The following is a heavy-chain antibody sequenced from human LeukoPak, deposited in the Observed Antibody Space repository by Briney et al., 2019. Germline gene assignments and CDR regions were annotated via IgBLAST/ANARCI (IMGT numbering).Heavy chain of an antibody. CDR3: AKDPSMYYGDYIIR. D-gene: IGHD4-17*01. J-gene: IGHJ4*02. V-gene: IGHV3-9*01. CDR2: ISWNSGSI. CDR1: GFTFDDYA. Sequence: GGSLRLSCAASGFTFDDYAMHWVRQAPGKGLEWVSGISWNSGSIGYADSVKGRFTISRDNAKNSLYLQINSLRAEDTAVYYCAKDPSMYYGDYIIRWGQGTLVIVSS.